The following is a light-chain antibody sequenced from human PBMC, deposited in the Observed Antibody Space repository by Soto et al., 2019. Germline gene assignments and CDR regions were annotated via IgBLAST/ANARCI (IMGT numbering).Light chain of an antibody. Sequence: EIVLTQSPGTLSLSPGERATLSCRASQSVSGSYLAWYQQKYGQAPRLLIYATSRRATGISDRFSGSWSGTDLTLTISRLEPEDFAVYYCHHYGSSPWTFGQGTTVEIK. CDR3: HHYGSSPWT. J-gene: IGKJ1*01. CDR1: QSVSGSY. V-gene: IGKV3-20*01. CDR2: ATS.